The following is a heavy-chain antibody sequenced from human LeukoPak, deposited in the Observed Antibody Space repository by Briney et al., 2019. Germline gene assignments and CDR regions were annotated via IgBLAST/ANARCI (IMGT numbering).Heavy chain of an antibody. Sequence: ASVKVSCKASGYTFTSYYMHWVRQAPGQGLEWMGIINPSGGSTSYAQKFQGRVTMTRDTSTSTVYMELSSLSYEDTAVYYCAKGELRFKEFDYWGQGTLVTVSS. D-gene: IGHD3-3*01. J-gene: IGHJ4*02. V-gene: IGHV1-46*01. CDR1: GYTFTSYY. CDR2: INPSGGST. CDR3: AKGELRFKEFDY.